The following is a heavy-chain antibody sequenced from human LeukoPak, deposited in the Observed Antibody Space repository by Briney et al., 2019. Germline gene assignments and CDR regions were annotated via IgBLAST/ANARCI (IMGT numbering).Heavy chain of an antibody. CDR1: GFTFSSYA. CDR3: ARDGKDSSGYYSGDS. CDR2: IYSGGNT. J-gene: IGHJ4*02. Sequence: QAGGSLRLSCAASGFTFSSYAMSWVRQAPGKGLEWVSVIYSGGNTGYADSVKGRFSISRDNSRNMLYLQMNSLRVEDTAVYYCARDGKDSSGYYSGDSWGQGTLVTVSS. V-gene: IGHV3-66*01. D-gene: IGHD3-22*01.